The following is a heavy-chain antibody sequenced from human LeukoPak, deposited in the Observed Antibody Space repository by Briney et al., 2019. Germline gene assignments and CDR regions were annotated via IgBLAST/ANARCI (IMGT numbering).Heavy chain of an antibody. CDR3: ARGPGYSSSWYRYFQH. CDR1: GFTFSSYG. Sequence: GGSLRLSCAASGFTFSSYGMHWVRQAPGKGLDWVAVIWYDGSNKYYADSVKGRFTISRDNSKNKMYMQMNSLRAEDTAVYYCARGPGYSSSWYRYFQHWGQGNLVTVSS. D-gene: IGHD6-13*01. J-gene: IGHJ1*01. CDR2: IWYDGSNK. V-gene: IGHV3-33*01.